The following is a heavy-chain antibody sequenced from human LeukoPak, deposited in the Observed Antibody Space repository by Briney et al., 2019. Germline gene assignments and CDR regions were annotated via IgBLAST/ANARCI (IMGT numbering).Heavy chain of an antibody. J-gene: IGHJ4*02. CDR3: ARSLVHPHGDFYAS. Sequence: SETLSLTCAVYGGSFSGYYRSWIRQPPGKGLEWIGEINHSGSTNYNPSLKSRVTISVDTSKNQFSLKLSSVTAADTAVYYCARSLVHPHGDFYASWGRGTLVTVSS. V-gene: IGHV4-34*01. D-gene: IGHD2-21*02. CDR1: GGSFSGYY. CDR2: INHSGST.